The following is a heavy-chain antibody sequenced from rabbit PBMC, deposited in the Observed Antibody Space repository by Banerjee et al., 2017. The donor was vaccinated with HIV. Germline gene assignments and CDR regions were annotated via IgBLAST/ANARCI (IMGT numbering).Heavy chain of an antibody. Sequence: QEQLVEYGGDLVQPEGSLTLTCKASGLDFSSSYYMCWVRQAPGKGLEWIACIYAGSSGSTYYASWAKGRFTISKTSSTTVTLQMTSLTAADTATYFCARLAMTMVINLWGQGTLVTVS. J-gene: IGHJ4*01. CDR3: ARLAMTMVINL. CDR1: GLDFSSSYY. V-gene: IGHV1S45*01. D-gene: IGHD2-1*01. CDR2: IYAGSSGST.